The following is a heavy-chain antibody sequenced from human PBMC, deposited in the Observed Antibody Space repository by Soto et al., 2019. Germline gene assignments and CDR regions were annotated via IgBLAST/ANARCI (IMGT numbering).Heavy chain of an antibody. CDR2: IKQDETEK. CDR3: ARLVSAAANDY. J-gene: IGHJ4*02. V-gene: IGHV3-7*04. D-gene: IGHD1-26*01. Sequence: GGSLRLSCAASGFTFSSYWMSWVRQAPGKGLEWVANIKQDETEKYYVDSVKGRFTISRGNAKNSLYLQMNSLRAEDTAVYYCARLVSAAANDYWGRGTLVTVSS. CDR1: GFTFSSYW.